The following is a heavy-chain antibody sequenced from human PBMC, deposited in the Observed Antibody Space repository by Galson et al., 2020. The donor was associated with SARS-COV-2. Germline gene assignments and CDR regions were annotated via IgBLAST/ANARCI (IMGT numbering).Heavy chain of an antibody. CDR1: GYTFTSYG. D-gene: IGHD2-2*01. V-gene: IGHV1-18*01. CDR2: ISAYNGNT. J-gene: IGHJ5*02. CDR3: ARDIRGLTGGSAAAAMSWFDP. Sequence: ASVKVSCKASGYTFTSYGISWVRQAPGQGLEWMGWISAYNGNTNYAQKLQGRVTMTTDTSTSTAYMELRSLRSDDTAVYYCARDIRGLTGGSAAAAMSWFDPWGQGTLVTVSS.